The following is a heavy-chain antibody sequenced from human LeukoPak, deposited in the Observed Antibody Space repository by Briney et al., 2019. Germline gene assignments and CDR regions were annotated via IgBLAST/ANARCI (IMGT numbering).Heavy chain of an antibody. Sequence: PGGSLRLSCAASGFTLSSYAMNWVRQAPGKGLEWVSGISGSGGSTYYADSVKGRFTISRDNPKNTLYLQMNSLRAEDTAVYYCAKPAPYDYGDFLNWFDPWGQGTLVTVSS. V-gene: IGHV3-23*01. D-gene: IGHD4-17*01. CDR1: GFTLSSYA. CDR3: AKPAPYDYGDFLNWFDP. CDR2: ISGSGGST. J-gene: IGHJ5*02.